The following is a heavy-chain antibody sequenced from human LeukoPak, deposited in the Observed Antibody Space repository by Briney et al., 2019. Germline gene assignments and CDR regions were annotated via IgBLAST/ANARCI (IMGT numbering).Heavy chain of an antibody. D-gene: IGHD1-26*01. CDR1: GGSFSGYY. J-gene: IGHJ6*04. CDR2: INHSGST. CDR3: ARGREGGRGHMDV. Sequence: SETLSLTCAVYGGSFSGYYWSWIRQPPGKGLEWVGEINHSGSTNYKPSLKSRVTISVDTSKSQCSLKLSSVAAADTAVYYCARGREGGRGHMDVWGEGTTVTVSS. V-gene: IGHV4-34*01.